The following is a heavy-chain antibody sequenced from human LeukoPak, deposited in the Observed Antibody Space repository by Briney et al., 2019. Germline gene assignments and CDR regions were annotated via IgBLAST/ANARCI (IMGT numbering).Heavy chain of an antibody. V-gene: IGHV3-66*01. CDR2: IYSGGST. D-gene: IGHD2-2*01. J-gene: IGHJ4*02. Sequence: GSLRLSCAASGFTVGSNYMSWVRQAPGKGLEWVSVIYSGGSTYYADSVKGRFTISIDNSKTTLYLQMNSLRAEDTAVYYCARLMSQLRGIDYWGQGTLVTVSS. CDR3: ARLMSQLRGIDY. CDR1: GFTVGSNY.